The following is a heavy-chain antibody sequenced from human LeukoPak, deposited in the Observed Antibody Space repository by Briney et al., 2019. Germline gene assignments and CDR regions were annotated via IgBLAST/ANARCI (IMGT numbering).Heavy chain of an antibody. D-gene: IGHD6-19*01. V-gene: IGHV3-30-3*01. CDR3: ARESSSGWYGFFDY. CDR1: GFTFSSYA. CDR2: ISYDGSNK. Sequence: PGGSLRLSCAASGFTFSSYAMHWVRQARGEGLERVAVISYDGSNKYYADSVKGRFTISRDNSKNTLYLQMNSLRAEDTAVYYCARESSSGWYGFFDYWGQGTLVTVSS. J-gene: IGHJ4*02.